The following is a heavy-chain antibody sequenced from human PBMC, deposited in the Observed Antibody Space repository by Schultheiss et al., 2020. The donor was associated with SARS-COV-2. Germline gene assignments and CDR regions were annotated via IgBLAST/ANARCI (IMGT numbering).Heavy chain of an antibody. CDR3: ARHLNQLNDY. CDR2: IYYSGST. J-gene: IGHJ4*02. Sequence: SETLSLTCTVSGGSISSYYWSWIRQPPGKGLEWIGYIYYSGSTNYNPSLKSRVTISVDTSKNQFSLKLSSVTAADTAVYYCARHLNQLNDYWGQGTLVTVSS. D-gene: IGHD2-2*01. CDR1: GGSISSYY. V-gene: IGHV4-59*08.